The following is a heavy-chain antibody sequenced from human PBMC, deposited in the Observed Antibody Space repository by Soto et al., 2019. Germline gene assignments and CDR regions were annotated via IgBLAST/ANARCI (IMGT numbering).Heavy chain of an antibody. V-gene: IGHV5-51*01. CDR3: ARRGSISSPYYYYGMDV. D-gene: IGHD3-3*02. J-gene: IGHJ6*02. Sequence: PGESLKISCKGSGYSFTSYWIGWVRQMPGKGLEWMGIIYPGDSDTRYSPSFQGQVTISADKSISTAYLQWSSLKASDTAMYYCARRGSISSPYYYYGMDVWGQGTTVTVSS. CDR2: IYPGDSDT. CDR1: GYSFTSYW.